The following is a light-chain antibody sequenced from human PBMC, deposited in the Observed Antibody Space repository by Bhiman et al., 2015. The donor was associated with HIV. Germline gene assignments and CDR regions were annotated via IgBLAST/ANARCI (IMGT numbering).Light chain of an antibody. Sequence: QSVVTQPPSVSGTPGQGVTISCSGSSSNIGKKYVYWYQQLPGATPTLLIYRNILRPSGVPDRFSASKSGTSAYLAISGLQSEDEADYYCGTWHSALSGGGVFGTGTRVTVL. J-gene: IGLJ1*01. CDR3: GTWHSALSGGGV. CDR1: SSNIGKKY. V-gene: IGLV1-47*01. CDR2: RNI.